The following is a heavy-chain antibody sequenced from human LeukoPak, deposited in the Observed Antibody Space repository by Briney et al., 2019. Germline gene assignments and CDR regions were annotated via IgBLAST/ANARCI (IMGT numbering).Heavy chain of an antibody. CDR2: IRYDGSNK. V-gene: IGHV3-30*02. CDR3: VRESPYLGVMGALLDY. D-gene: IGHD1-26*01. Sequence: GGSLRLSCAASGFTFSSYGMHWVRQAPGKGLEWVAFIRYDGSNKYYADSVKGRFTISRDNSKNTLYLQMNSLRAEDTAVYYCVRESPYLGVMGALLDYWGHGTLVTASS. J-gene: IGHJ4*01. CDR1: GFTFSSYG.